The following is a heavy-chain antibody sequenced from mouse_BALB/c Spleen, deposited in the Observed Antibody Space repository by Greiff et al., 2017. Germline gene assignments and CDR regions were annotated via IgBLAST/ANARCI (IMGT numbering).Heavy chain of an antibody. CDR1: GFSLTSYG. V-gene: IGHV2-2*02. J-gene: IGHJ4*01. Sequence: QVQLKESGPGLVQPSQSLSITCTVSGFSLTSYGVHWVRQSPGKGLEWLGVIWSGGSTDYNAAFISRLSISKDNSKSQVFFKMNSLQANDTAIYYCARAPYGSTYYAMDYWGQGTSVTVSS. CDR3: ARAPYGSTYYAMDY. D-gene: IGHD1-1*01. CDR2: IWSGGST.